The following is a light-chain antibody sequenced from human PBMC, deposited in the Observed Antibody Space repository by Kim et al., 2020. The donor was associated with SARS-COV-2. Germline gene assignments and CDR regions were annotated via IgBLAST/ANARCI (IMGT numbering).Light chain of an antibody. CDR1: QSVGNS. CDR2: ETS. V-gene: IGKV3-11*01. CDR3: QQRYNWPLT. Sequence: SLSPVERATLSCRASQSVGNSLAWFQQKPGQAPRLLIFETSNRATGIPARFSGSGSGTAFTLTISSLEPEDFAVYYCQQRYNWPLTFGGGTKLEI. J-gene: IGKJ4*01.